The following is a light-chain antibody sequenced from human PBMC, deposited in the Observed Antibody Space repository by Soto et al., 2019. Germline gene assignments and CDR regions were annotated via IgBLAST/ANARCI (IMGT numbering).Light chain of an antibody. Sequence: QSVLAQPRSVSGSPGQLLTISCTGTSSDVDDYRYASWYQQYPGKAPKLVIYDGTERPSGVPDRFSGSNSGNTASLTISGLQAEDEADYYCCSYVTTPEIFGTGTKVTVL. V-gene: IGLV2-11*01. CDR3: CSYVTTPEI. J-gene: IGLJ1*01. CDR1: SSDVDDYRY. CDR2: DGT.